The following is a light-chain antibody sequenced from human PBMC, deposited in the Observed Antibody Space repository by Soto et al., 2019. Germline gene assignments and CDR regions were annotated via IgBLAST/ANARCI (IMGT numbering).Light chain of an antibody. Sequence: DIQMTQSPSSVSASVGDRVSITCRASQGISSWLAWYQQKPGRAPKLLSSTGSSLQSGVPSRFSGTASGTDFTLTISSLQPEDGATYYCQQANSFPLTFGGGTKVEIK. J-gene: IGKJ4*01. CDR2: TGS. CDR1: QGISSW. V-gene: IGKV1-12*01. CDR3: QQANSFPLT.